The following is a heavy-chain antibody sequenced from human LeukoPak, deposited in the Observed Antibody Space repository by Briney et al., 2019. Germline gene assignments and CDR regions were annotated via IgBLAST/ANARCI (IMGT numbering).Heavy chain of an antibody. CDR2: IIPILGIA. CDR1: GGTFSSYA. CDR3: ARGVYARFGELSSGMDV. V-gene: IGHV1-69*04. J-gene: IGHJ6*02. Sequence: SVKVSCKASGGTFSSYAISWVRQAPGQGLEWMGRIIPILGIANYAQKFQGRVTITADKSTSTAYMELSSLGSEDTAVYYCARGVYARFGELSSGMDVWGQGTTVTVSS. D-gene: IGHD3-10*01.